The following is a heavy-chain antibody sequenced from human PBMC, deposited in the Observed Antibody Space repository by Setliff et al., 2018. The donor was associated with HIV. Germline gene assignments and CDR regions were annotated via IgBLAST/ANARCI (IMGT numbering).Heavy chain of an antibody. J-gene: IGHJ4*02. V-gene: IGHV4-39*01. CDR2: FYYNGDS. Sequence: SETLSLTCTVSGDSVNDRSYFWGWIRQPPGKGLEWIGTFYYNGDSRYNPSLKSRVTISVDTSKNQFSLNLNSVTAADTAVYYCARLRGYSYGYGSLYYFDYWGQGTLVTVSS. CDR1: GDSVNDRSYF. CDR3: ARLRGYSYGYGSLYYFDY. D-gene: IGHD5-18*01.